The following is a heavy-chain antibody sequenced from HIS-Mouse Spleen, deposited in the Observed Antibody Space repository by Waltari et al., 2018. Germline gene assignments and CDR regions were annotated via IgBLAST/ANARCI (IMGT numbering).Heavy chain of an antibody. D-gene: IGHD6-19*01. V-gene: IGHV3-30*18. CDR2: ISYDGSNK. Sequence: VQLVESGGGVVQPGRSLRLSCAAVGFTFSSYGMLWVRQAPGKGLGWVAVISYDGSNKYYADSVKGRFTISRDNSKNTLYLQMNSLRAEDTAVYYCAKASSGWLDYWGQGTLVTVSS. CDR3: AKASSGWLDY. CDR1: GFTFSSYG. J-gene: IGHJ4*02.